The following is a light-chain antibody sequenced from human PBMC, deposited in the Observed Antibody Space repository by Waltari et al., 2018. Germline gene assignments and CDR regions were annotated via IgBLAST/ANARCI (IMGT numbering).Light chain of an antibody. Sequence: LMTQSPATLSVSPGARATLSCRASQNVKSNVAWYQQKPGQAPRLLSYGASSRATVTPARFSGSGSGTEFNLTISSLQSEDFAVYYCQEYTTWLRGTFGQGTKVEIK. V-gene: IGKV3-15*01. J-gene: IGKJ1*01. CDR2: GAS. CDR3: QEYTTWLRGT. CDR1: QNVKSN.